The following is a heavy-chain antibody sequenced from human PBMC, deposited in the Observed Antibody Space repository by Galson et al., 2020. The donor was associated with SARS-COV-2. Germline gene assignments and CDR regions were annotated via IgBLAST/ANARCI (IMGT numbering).Heavy chain of an antibody. CDR2: IWYDGSNK. D-gene: IGHD2-2*01. J-gene: IGHJ5*01. CDR1: GFTFSSYG. V-gene: IGHV3-33*06. Sequence: QLGESLKISCAASGFTFSSYGMHWVRQAPGKGLEWVAVIWYDGSNKYYGDSVKGRFTISRDNSKNTLFLQMNSLRAEDTAVYYCAKDLEDMAVVPAAMMDSWGQGTLVTVSS. CDR3: AKDLEDMAVVPAAMMDS.